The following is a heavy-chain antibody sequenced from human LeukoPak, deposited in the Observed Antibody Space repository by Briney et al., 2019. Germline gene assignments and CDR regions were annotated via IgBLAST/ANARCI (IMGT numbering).Heavy chain of an antibody. CDR3: ARTIAAAGTYYFDY. Sequence: GGSLRLSCAASGFTVSSNYMSWVRQAPGKGLEWVSVIYSGGSTYYADSVKGRFTISRDNSKNTLYLQMNSLRAEDTAVYYCARTIAAAGTYYFDYWGQGTLVTVSS. CDR2: IYSGGST. J-gene: IGHJ4*02. CDR1: GFTVSSNY. D-gene: IGHD6-13*01. V-gene: IGHV3-66*02.